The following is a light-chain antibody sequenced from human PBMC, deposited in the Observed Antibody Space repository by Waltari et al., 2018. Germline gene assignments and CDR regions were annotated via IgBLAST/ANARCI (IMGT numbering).Light chain of an antibody. CDR2: GAS. J-gene: IGKJ5*01. CDR1: QSLADN. Sequence: EIVMTQSPATLSVSPGERATFSCRASQSLADNLAWDQPKPARAPRLLRYGASTRAPGVPGRFRGSGSGTEFTLTISSLQSEDVAIYYCQQYNHWPPITFGQGTRLEIK. CDR3: QQYNHWPPIT. V-gene: IGKV3-15*01.